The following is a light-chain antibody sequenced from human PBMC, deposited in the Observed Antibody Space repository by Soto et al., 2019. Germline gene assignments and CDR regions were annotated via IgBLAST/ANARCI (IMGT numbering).Light chain of an antibody. Sequence: DIVLTQSPATLSLSPGERDTLSCRASQSVGAYLAWYQQKPGQAPRLLIYDASNRATGIPARFSGSGSGTDFTLTISSLEPEDFAVYYCQQRSNWPRTFGQGTKVDIK. CDR2: DAS. V-gene: IGKV3-11*01. CDR1: QSVGAY. CDR3: QQRSNWPRT. J-gene: IGKJ1*01.